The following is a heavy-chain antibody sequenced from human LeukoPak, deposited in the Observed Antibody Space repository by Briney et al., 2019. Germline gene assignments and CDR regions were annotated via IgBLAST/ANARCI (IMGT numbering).Heavy chain of an antibody. D-gene: IGHD2-15*01. CDR3: ARDSAYCSGGSCYSGVTDY. CDR1: GYTFTSYG. J-gene: IGHJ4*02. V-gene: IGHV1-18*01. Sequence: WASVKVSCKASGYTFTSYGISWVRQAPGQGLEWMGWISAYNGNTNYAQKLQGRVTMTTDTSTSTAYMELRSLGSDDTAVYYCARDSAYCSGGSCYSGVTDYWGQGTLVTVSS. CDR2: ISAYNGNT.